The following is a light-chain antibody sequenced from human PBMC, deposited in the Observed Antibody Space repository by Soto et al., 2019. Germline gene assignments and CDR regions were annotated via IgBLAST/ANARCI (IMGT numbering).Light chain of an antibody. Sequence: EIVMTQSPATLSVSPGERATLSCRASQSVSSNLAWYQQKPCQAPSILIYGASTSATGIPARFSGSGSGTEFTLTISRLQSEDFAVYYCQQYSSWTLTFGGGTKVDIK. V-gene: IGKV3-15*01. CDR3: QQYSSWTLT. J-gene: IGKJ4*01. CDR1: QSVSSN. CDR2: GAS.